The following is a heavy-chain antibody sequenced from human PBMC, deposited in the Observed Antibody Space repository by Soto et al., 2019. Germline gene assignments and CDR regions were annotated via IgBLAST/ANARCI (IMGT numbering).Heavy chain of an antibody. J-gene: IGHJ3*01. Sequence: EVQLVESGGGLVQPGGSLRLSCAASGFTFSTYWMHWVRQAPEKGLLWVSHINGDGSYTDFADSVKGRFTIARDNAKNTVYLQMQSHRVEATAVYFCVRTWHGFDFWGPGTRVTVSS. CDR1: GFTFSTYW. V-gene: IGHV3-74*01. CDR2: INGDGSYT. CDR3: VRTWHGFDF.